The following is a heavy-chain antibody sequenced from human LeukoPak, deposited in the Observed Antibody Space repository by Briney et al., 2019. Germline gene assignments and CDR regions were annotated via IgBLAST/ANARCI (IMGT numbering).Heavy chain of an antibody. CDR2: IYHSGST. CDR1: GYSISSSYY. D-gene: IGHD6-19*01. CDR3: ARASGWPYYFDY. Sequence: SETLSLTCTVSGYSISSSYYWGWIRQPPGKGLEWIGSIYHSGSTYYNPSLKSRVTISVDTSKNQFSLKLSSVTAADTAVYYCARASGWPYYFDYWGQGTLVTVSS. J-gene: IGHJ4*02. V-gene: IGHV4-38-2*02.